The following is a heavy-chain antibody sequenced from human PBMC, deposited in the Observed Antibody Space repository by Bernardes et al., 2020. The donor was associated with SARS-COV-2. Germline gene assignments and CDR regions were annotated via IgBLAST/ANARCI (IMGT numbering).Heavy chain of an antibody. CDR1: GGSISSGGYS. Sequence: SETLSLTCAVSGGSISSGGYSWSWIRQPPGKALEWIGYIFHLGNTYYKPSLKSRVIISLDRSKNQFSLKLNSVTAADTAVYYCARVGVRFGGNDPYYGMDVWGQGTTVTVSS. CDR3: ARVGVRFGGNDPYYGMDV. V-gene: IGHV4-30-2*01. J-gene: IGHJ6*02. CDR2: IFHLGNT. D-gene: IGHD5-12*01.